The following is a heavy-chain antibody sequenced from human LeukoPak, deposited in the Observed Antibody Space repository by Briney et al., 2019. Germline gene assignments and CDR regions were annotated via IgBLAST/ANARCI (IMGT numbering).Heavy chain of an antibody. J-gene: IGHJ5*02. D-gene: IGHD5-24*01. V-gene: IGHV3-23*01. CDR3: AKEEDSHNIYNWFDP. CDR2: ISGSGDYT. CDR1: GFTFSTYA. Sequence: GGSLRLSCAGSGFTFSTYAMSWVRQAPGKGLEWVSAISGSGDYTYYADSVKGRFTISRDNSKNTLYLQMNSLRAEDTAVYYCAKEEDSHNIYNWFDPWGQGTLVTVSS.